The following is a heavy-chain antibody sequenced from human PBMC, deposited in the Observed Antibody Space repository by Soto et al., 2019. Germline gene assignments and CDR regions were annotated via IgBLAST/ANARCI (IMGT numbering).Heavy chain of an antibody. Sequence: QVQLQESGPGLVKPSQTLSLTCTVSGGSISSGGYYWSWIRQHPGKGLEWIGYIYYSGGTYYNPSLKSRVTISVDTSKNQFSLKLSSVTAADTAVYYCARTSCSGGSCYKIDYWGQGTLVTVSS. J-gene: IGHJ4*02. V-gene: IGHV4-31*03. D-gene: IGHD2-15*01. CDR3: ARTSCSGGSCYKIDY. CDR1: GGSISSGGYY. CDR2: IYYSGGT.